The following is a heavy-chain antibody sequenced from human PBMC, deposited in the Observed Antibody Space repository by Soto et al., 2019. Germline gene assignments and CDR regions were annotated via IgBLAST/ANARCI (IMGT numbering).Heavy chain of an antibody. V-gene: IGHV3-23*01. CDR2: FRTSGDGGTT. Sequence: GGSVRLSCAASGFTFSSYSMSWVRQAPGKGLEWVSGFRTSGDGGTTYYADSVKGRFTISRDNSKNMLFLQMNSLRAEDTAIYYCAKKVNSGPGSHYFDYWGQGTLVTVSS. CDR3: AKKVNSGPGSHYFDY. J-gene: IGHJ4*02. CDR1: GFTFSSYS. D-gene: IGHD3-10*01.